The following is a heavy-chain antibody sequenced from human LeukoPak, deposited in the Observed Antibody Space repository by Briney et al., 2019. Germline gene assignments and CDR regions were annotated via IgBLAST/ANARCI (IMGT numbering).Heavy chain of an antibody. CDR2: ISSSSSPI. J-gene: IGHJ4*02. Sequence: GGSLRLSCAASGFTFSSYSMNWVRQAPGKGLEWISYISSSSSPIYYADSVKGRFTISRDNAKNSLYLQMNSLRGEDTGVYYCARDMIAMVRGVGYWGQGTLVTVSS. CDR1: GFTFSSYS. D-gene: IGHD3-10*01. CDR3: ARDMIAMVRGVGY. V-gene: IGHV3-48*01.